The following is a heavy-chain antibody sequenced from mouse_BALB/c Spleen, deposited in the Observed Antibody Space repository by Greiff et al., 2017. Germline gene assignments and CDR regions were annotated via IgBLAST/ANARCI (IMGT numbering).Heavy chain of an antibody. J-gene: IGHJ3*01. CDR2: INPYNGDT. Sequence: VQLQQSGPELVKPGASVKISCKASGYSFTGYFMNLLMQSHGKSLEWIGRINPYNGDTFYNQKFKGKATLTVDKSSSTAHMELRSLASEDSAVYYCAREDPFAYWGQGTLVTVSA. CDR1: GYSFTGYF. CDR3: AREDPFAY. V-gene: IGHV1-20*02.